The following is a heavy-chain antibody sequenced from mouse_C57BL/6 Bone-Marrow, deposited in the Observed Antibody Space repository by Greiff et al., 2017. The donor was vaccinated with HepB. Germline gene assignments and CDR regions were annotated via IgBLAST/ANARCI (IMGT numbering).Heavy chain of an antibody. CDR3: ASGNYLYWYFDV. CDR1: GYTFTSYW. D-gene: IGHD2-1*01. V-gene: IGHV1-55*01. J-gene: IGHJ1*03. Sequence: VQLQQPGAELVKPGASVKMSCKASGYTFTSYWITWVKQRPGQGLEWIGDIYPGSGSTNYNEKFKSKATLTVDTSSSTAYLQLSSLTSEDTAVYYCASGNYLYWYFDVWGTGTTVTVSS. CDR2: IYPGSGST.